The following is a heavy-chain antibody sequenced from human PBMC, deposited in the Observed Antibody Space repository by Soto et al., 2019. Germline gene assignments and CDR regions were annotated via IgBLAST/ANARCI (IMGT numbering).Heavy chain of an antibody. CDR1: GFTFRNYA. D-gene: IGHD1-26*01. Sequence: EVEVLESGGGLVQPGGSLRLSCAASGFTFRNYAMSWIRQAPGKGLEWVSGISGSGDDTHFGDSVKGRFTISRDNSKNTLYLQMNGLRADDPAIYYCAKGLVSGSYHYYYGTDVWGQGTTVIVS. J-gene: IGHJ6*02. CDR3: AKGLVSGSYHYYYGTDV. V-gene: IGHV3-23*01. CDR2: ISGSGDDT.